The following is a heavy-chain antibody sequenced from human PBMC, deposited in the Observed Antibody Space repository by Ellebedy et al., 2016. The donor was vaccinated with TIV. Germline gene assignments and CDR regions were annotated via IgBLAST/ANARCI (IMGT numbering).Heavy chain of an antibody. CDR2: ISHTGSP. J-gene: IGHJ4*02. Sequence: SQTLSLTXXVYGESFRGHYWSWIRQSSGKGLEWIGEISHTGSPNYSPSFKSRVVMSVDTSKNQFSLKLTSVTAADTAAYYCARRTSGGIDYWGQGMLVTVSS. D-gene: IGHD3/OR15-3a*01. CDR1: GESFRGHY. V-gene: IGHV4-34*01. CDR3: ARRTSGGIDY.